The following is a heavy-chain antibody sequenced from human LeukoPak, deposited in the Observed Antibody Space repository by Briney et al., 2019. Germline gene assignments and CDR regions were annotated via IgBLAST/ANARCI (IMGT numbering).Heavy chain of an antibody. V-gene: IGHV1-2*02. CDR1: GYTFTGYY. Sequence: ASVKVSCKASGYTFTGYYMHWVRQALGQGLEWMGWINPNSGGTNYAQKFQGRVTMTRDTSISTAYMELSRLRSDATAVYYCARGGPYYYGSGNYYFDYWGQGTLVTVSS. D-gene: IGHD3-10*01. CDR3: ARGGPYYYGSGNYYFDY. CDR2: INPNSGGT. J-gene: IGHJ4*02.